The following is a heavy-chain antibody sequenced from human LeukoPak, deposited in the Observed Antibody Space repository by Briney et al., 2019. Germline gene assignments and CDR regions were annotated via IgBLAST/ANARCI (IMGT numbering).Heavy chain of an antibody. Sequence: SETLSLTCTASGASISSSSYYWGWIRQPPGKGLEWIGNIYYRGSTYCNPSLKSRVTISVDTSKNQFSLKLSSVTAADTAVYYCARHQPYSSGWYPDYWGQGTLVTVSS. J-gene: IGHJ4*02. CDR3: ARHQPYSSGWYPDY. V-gene: IGHV4-39*01. CDR1: GASISSSSYY. D-gene: IGHD6-19*01. CDR2: IYYRGST.